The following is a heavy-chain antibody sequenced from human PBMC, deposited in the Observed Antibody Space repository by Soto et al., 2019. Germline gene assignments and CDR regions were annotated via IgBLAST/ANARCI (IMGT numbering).Heavy chain of an antibody. Sequence: GESLKISCKGSGYSFTSYWIGWVLQMPGKGLEWMGIIYPGDSDNRYSPSFQGQVTISADKSISTAYLQWSSLKASDTVIYYCGRLGMRSNWNYVTWGQGTLVTVSS. CDR3: GRLGMRSNWNYVT. CDR2: IYPGDSDN. J-gene: IGHJ5*02. D-gene: IGHD1-7*01. V-gene: IGHV5-51*01. CDR1: GYSFTSYW.